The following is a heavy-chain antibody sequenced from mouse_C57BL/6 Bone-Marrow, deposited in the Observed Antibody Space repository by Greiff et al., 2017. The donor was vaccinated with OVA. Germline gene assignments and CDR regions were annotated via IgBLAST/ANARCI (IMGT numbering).Heavy chain of an antibody. V-gene: IGHV1-7*01. CDR1: GYTFTSYW. CDR3: ARWGSDYYGSSYGFAY. Sequence: VQLQQSGAELAKPGASVKLSCKASGYTFTSYWMHWVKQRPGQGLEWIGYINPSSGYTKYNQKFKDKATLTADKSSSTAYMQLSSLTYEDSAVYYGARWGSDYYGSSYGFAYWGQGTLGTVSA. CDR2: INPSSGYT. D-gene: IGHD1-1*01. J-gene: IGHJ3*01.